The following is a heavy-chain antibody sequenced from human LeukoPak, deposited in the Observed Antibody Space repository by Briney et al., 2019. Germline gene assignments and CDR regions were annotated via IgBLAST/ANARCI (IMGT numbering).Heavy chain of an antibody. V-gene: IGHV1-8*03. Sequence: VASLKLSCTASGYTFTSYDINWVRQATGQGLEWMGWMNPNSDNTGYAQKFQGRVTITRNTSISTAYMELSSLRSEDTAVYYCARGAYYYYMDVWGKGTTVTVSS. CDR3: ARGAYYYYMDV. CDR2: MNPNSDNT. J-gene: IGHJ6*03. CDR1: GYTFTSYD.